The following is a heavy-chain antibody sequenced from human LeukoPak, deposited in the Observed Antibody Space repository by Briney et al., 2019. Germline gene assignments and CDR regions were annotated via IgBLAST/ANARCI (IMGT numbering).Heavy chain of an antibody. CDR3: ARDRGGSCPNWFDP. CDR2: ISSSGSYI. V-gene: IGHV3-21*01. D-gene: IGHD2-15*01. CDR1: GFTFSSYS. Sequence: GGSLRLSCAASGFTFSSYSMNWVRQAPGKGLEWVSSISSSGSYIYYADSVKGRFTISRDNAKNSLYLQMNSLRAEDTAVYYCARDRGGSCPNWFDPWGQGTLVTVSS. J-gene: IGHJ5*02.